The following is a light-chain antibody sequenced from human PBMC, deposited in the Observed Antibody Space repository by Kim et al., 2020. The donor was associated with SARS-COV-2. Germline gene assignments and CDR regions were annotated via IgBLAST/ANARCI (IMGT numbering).Light chain of an antibody. J-gene: IGLJ2*01. CDR2: DVN. V-gene: IGLV2-14*03. Sequence: GQSITISCTGTSSDVDSYNYVSWYQQHPGKAPKRMIYDVNNWPSGVSDRFSGLKSGNTASLTISGLQAEDEADYYCSSYTSSGTVIFGGGTQLTVL. CDR3: SSYTSSGTVI. CDR1: SSDVDSYNY.